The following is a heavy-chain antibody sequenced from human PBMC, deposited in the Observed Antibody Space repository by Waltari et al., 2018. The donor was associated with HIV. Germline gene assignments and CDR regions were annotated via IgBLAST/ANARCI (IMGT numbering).Heavy chain of an antibody. D-gene: IGHD6-19*01. V-gene: IGHV3-73*01. CDR1: VFTSSGST. Sequence: EVQLVASGGGLVQPGGSLNLSCAASVFTSSGSTTTWVRQAYGKGLEWVGRIRPKANSYATAYAASVKGRFIISRDDSKNTAYLQMNNLKTEDTAVYYCTRLVAAVAGTGYWGQGTLVTVSS. CDR2: IRPKANSYAT. CDR3: TRLVAAVAGTGY. J-gene: IGHJ4*02.